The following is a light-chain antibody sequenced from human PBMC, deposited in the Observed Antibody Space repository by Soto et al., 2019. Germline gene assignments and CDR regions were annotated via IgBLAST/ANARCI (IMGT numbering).Light chain of an antibody. J-gene: IGLJ3*02. CDR2: DNY. V-gene: IGLV1-51*01. CDR3: ATWDTSLSAVV. Sequence: QAVVTQPPSVSAAPGQKVTISCSGSSSNIVNNYVSWYQQLPGTAPKLLIYDNYKRPSGIPDRFSGSKSGTSATLGITGLQTGDEADYFCATWDTSLSAVVFGGGTQLTVL. CDR1: SSNIVNNY.